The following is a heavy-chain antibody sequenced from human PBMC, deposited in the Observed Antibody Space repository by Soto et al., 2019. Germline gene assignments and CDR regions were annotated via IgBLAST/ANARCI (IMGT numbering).Heavy chain of an antibody. V-gene: IGHV1-3*01. CDR3: ANNGDYYYYGMDV. Sequence: QVQLVQSGAEVKKPGASVKVSCKASGYTFSNYATHWVRQAPGQRLEWMGWINAGNGKPKYSQNFQGRVTITRDTSASTAYMELSSLRSEDTAVYYCANNGDYYYYGMDVWGQGTTVTVSS. CDR1: GYTFSNYA. D-gene: IGHD4-17*01. J-gene: IGHJ6*02. CDR2: INAGNGKP.